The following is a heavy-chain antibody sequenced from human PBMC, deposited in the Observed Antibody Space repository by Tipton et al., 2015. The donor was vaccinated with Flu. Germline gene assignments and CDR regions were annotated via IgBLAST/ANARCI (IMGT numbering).Heavy chain of an antibody. J-gene: IGHJ1*01. D-gene: IGHD3-22*01. CDR2: IYSGGST. CDR3: ARGSHDSSGYYYEGYFQH. CDR1: GFTVSSNY. V-gene: IGHV3-53*01. Sequence: VQLVQSGGGLIQPGGSLRLSCAASGFTVSSNYMSWVRQAPGKGLEWVSVIYSGGSTYYADSVKGRFTISRDNSKNTLYLQINSLRAEDTAVYYCARGSHDSSGYYYEGYFQHWGQGTLVTVSS.